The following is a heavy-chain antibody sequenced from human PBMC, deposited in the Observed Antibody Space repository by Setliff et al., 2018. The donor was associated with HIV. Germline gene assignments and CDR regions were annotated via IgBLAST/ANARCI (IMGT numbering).Heavy chain of an antibody. CDR3: AKGAGFYGDYTFDH. J-gene: IGHJ4*02. CDR2: IYSTGST. D-gene: IGHD4-17*01. CDR1: GPSINIHY. V-gene: IGHV4-59*11. Sequence: SETQSLSCTVSGPSINIHYWSWIRQSPGKAFEWIGYIYSTGSTNYNPSLQSRVTISMVASRNQFSLKVTSVTAADTAVYYCAKGAGFYGDYTFDHWGQGRQVTSPQ.